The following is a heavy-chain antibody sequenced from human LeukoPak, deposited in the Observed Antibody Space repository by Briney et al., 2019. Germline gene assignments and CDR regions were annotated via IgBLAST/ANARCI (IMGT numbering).Heavy chain of an antibody. CDR2: ISAYNGNT. CDR3: ARVWFGESDY. D-gene: IGHD3-10*01. J-gene: IGHJ4*02. CDR1: GGTFSSYA. V-gene: IGHV1-18*01. Sequence: ASVKVSCKASGGTFSSYAISWVRQAPGQGLEWMGWISAYNGNTNYAQKLQGRVTMTTDTSTSTAYMELRSLRSDDTAVYYCARVWFGESDYWGQGTLVTVSS.